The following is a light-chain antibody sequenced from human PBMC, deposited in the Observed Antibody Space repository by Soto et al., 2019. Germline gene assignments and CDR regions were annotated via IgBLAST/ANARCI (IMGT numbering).Light chain of an antibody. CDR1: QSVSSSY. J-gene: IGKJ3*01. CDR2: GAS. V-gene: IGKV3-20*01. Sequence: EIVLTQSPGTLSLSPGERATLSCRASQSVSSSYLAWYQHKPGQAPRLLIYGASSRATGIPDRFSGSGSGTDFTLTISRLEPEDFAVYYDQQYDSSLFTFGPGTKVDIK. CDR3: QQYDSSLFT.